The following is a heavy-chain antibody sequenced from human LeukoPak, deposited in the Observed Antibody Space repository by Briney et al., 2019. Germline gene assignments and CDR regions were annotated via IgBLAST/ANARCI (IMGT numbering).Heavy chain of an antibody. D-gene: IGHD5-18*01. CDR1: GFTFSSYS. CDR2: ISSGSYHI. Sequence: GGSLRLSCEASGFTFSSYSMNWVRQAPGKGLEWVSSISSGSYHIYYADAVKGRFTISRDNAKNSLYLQMNSLRAEDTAVYYCARDYYLDTAPFDYWGQGTLVTVSS. J-gene: IGHJ4*02. V-gene: IGHV3-21*01. CDR3: ARDYYLDTAPFDY.